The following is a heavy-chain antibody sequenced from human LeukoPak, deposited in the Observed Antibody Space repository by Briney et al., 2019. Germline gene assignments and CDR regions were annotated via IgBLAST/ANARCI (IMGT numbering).Heavy chain of an antibody. CDR1: GFTFSSYS. CDR3: ARVRGAGSGYFDL. D-gene: IGHD3-10*01. V-gene: IGHV3-21*01. Sequence: GGSLRLSCAASGFTFSSYSMNWVRQAPGKGLEWVSSISSSSSYIYYADSVKGRFTISRDNAKNSLYLQMNSLRAEDTAVYYCARVRGAGSGYFDLWGRGTLATVSS. J-gene: IGHJ2*01. CDR2: ISSSSSYI.